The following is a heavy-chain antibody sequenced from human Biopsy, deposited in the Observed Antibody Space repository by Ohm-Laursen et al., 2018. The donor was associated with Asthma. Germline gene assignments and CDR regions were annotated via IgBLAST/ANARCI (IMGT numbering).Heavy chain of an antibody. Sequence: SLRLSCIAFAFTFRNYGLHWVRQAPGTGLEWVAVGGSYYDGGLKYYADSVNGRFTVSRDDSKNTLYLQMNSLRPDDTAVYYCARDLMEWYLPAFDFWGQGTLVTVSS. D-gene: IGHD3-3*01. CDR3: ARDLMEWYLPAFDF. J-gene: IGHJ4*02. V-gene: IGHV3-30*03. CDR2: GGSYYDGGLK. CDR1: AFTFRNYG.